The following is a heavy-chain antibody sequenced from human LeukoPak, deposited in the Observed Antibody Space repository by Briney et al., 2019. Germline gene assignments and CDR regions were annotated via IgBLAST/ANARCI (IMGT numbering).Heavy chain of an antibody. CDR1: GFTFSNYA. V-gene: IGHV3-30*02. Sequence: PGDSLRLSCAASGFTFSNYAMHWVRQAPGKGLEWLTYIRYDGTKQGYADSVKGRFTISRDNAKNSLYLQMNSLRAEDTAVYYCAREYSNYFDYWGQGTLVTVSS. CDR3: AREYSNYFDY. D-gene: IGHD4-11*01. J-gene: IGHJ4*02. CDR2: IRYDGTKQ.